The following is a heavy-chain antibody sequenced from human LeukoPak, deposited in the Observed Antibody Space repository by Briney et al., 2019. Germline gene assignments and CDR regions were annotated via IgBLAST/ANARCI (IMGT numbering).Heavy chain of an antibody. D-gene: IGHD3-9*01. V-gene: IGHV1-18*01. CDR1: GYTFTSYG. CDR2: ISAYNGNT. J-gene: IGHJ6*02. Sequence: GASVKVSCKASGYTFTSYGISWVRQAPGQGLEWMGWISAYNGNTNYAQKLQGRVTMTTDTSTSTAYMELRSLRSDDTAVYYCARDISYDILTGYYSGGRESGYYYYYYGMDVWGQGTTVTVSS. CDR3: ARDISYDILTGYYSGGRESGYYYYYYGMDV.